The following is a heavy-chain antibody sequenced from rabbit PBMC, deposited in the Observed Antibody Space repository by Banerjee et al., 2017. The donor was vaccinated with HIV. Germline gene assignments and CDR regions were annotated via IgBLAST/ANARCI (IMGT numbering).Heavy chain of an antibody. V-gene: IGHV1S47*01. Sequence: QEQLVESGGGLVQPEGSLTLTCKASGFDFSSNTMCWVRQAPGKGLEWIGCIYNGDGNTYYASWAKGRFTVSKTSSTTVTLQMTSLTAADTATYFCARGYYGASYNLWGPGTLVTVS. CDR3: ARGYYGASYNL. CDR1: GFDFSSNT. J-gene: IGHJ4*01. CDR2: IYNGDGNT. D-gene: IGHD1-1*01.